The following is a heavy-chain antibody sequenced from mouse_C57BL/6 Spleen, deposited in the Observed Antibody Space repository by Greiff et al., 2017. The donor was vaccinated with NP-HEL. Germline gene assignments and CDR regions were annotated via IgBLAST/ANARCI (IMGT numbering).Heavy chain of an antibody. J-gene: IGHJ4*01. V-gene: IGHV1-69*01. CDR2: IDPSDSYT. D-gene: IGHD3-2*02. CDR1: GYTFTSYW. CDR3: ARQLRLDAMDY. Sequence: QVQLKQPGAELVMPGASVKLSCKASGYTFTSYWMHWVKQRPGQGLEWIGEIDPSDSYTNYNQKFKGKSTLTVDKSSSTAYMQLSSLTSEDSAVYYCARQLRLDAMDYWGQGTSVTVSS.